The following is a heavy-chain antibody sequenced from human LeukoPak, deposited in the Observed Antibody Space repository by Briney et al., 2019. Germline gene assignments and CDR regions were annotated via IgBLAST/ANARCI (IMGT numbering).Heavy chain of an antibody. Sequence: GGSLRLSCAASGFTFSSYGVHWVRQAPGKGLEWVAVISYDGSNKYYADSVKGRFTISRDNSKNTLYLQVNSLRAEDTAVYYCAKAYCGGDCYDYYFDYWGQGTLVTVSS. D-gene: IGHD2-21*02. CDR1: GFTFSSYG. V-gene: IGHV3-30*18. CDR2: ISYDGSNK. J-gene: IGHJ4*02. CDR3: AKAYCGGDCYDYYFDY.